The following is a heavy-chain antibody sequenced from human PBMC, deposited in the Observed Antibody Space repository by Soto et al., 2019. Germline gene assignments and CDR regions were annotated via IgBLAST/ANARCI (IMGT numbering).Heavy chain of an antibody. J-gene: IGHJ4*02. Sequence: ASVKVSCKASGYTFTSYDINWVRQATGQGLEWMGWMNPNSGNTGYAQKFQGRVTMTRNTSISTAYMELSSLRSEDTAVYYCARVSSSIAARPIDYWGQGTLVTVSS. V-gene: IGHV1-8*01. CDR1: GYTFTSYD. D-gene: IGHD6-6*01. CDR3: ARVSSSIAARPIDY. CDR2: MNPNSGNT.